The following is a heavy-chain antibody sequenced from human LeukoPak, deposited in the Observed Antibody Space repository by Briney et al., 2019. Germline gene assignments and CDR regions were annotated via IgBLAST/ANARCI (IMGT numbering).Heavy chain of an antibody. V-gene: IGHV4-61*02. J-gene: IGHJ6*03. CDR1: GDSISSGSYY. Sequence: SQTLSLSCTVSGDSISSGSYYWSWIRQPAGKGLEWIGRIYTSGSTNYNPSLKSRVTISVDTSKNQFSLKLSSVTAADTAVYYCARESTVTLSLLRPWGYYYMDVWGKGTTVTISS. CDR3: ARESTVTLSLLRPWGYYYMDV. D-gene: IGHD4-17*01. CDR2: IYTSGST.